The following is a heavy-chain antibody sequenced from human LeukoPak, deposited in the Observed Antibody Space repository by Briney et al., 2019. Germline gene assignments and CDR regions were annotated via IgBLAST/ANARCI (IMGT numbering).Heavy chain of an antibody. Sequence: GASVKVSCKPSGYTFTSFGISWVRQAPGQGLEWMGWIGAYNGDTNYAQKFQGRVTMTTDTSTSTAYMDLRSLRSDGTAVYYCTRDHCRGDNCPSFDFWGQGTLVTVSS. D-gene: IGHD2-15*01. CDR2: IGAYNGDT. J-gene: IGHJ4*02. V-gene: IGHV1-18*04. CDR1: GYTFTSFG. CDR3: TRDHCRGDNCPSFDF.